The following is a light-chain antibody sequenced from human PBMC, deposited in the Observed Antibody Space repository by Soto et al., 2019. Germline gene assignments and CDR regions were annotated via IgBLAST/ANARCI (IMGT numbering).Light chain of an antibody. J-gene: IGKJ1*01. Sequence: IELTQSPDRLYLSPRQSAALSCRASQSVNTRYSAWYQKKPGQAPRLLIYGVSSSAPGIPERFSGSGSGTEFTLTISRLEPEDFAVYYCQHCGNSRWTFGQGTKVDIK. CDR2: GVS. V-gene: IGKV3-20*01. CDR1: QSVNTRY. CDR3: QHCGNSRWT.